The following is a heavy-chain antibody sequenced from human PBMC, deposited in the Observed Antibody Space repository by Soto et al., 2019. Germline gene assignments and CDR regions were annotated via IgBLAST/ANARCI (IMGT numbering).Heavy chain of an antibody. V-gene: IGHV4-34*01. D-gene: IGHD1-1*01. Sequence: QMQLQQWGAGLLKPSETLSLTCAVYGGPFNDYYWSWIRQPPGAGLEWIGEINHRGSTHDNPSLKRRVTLSVDTSQSQFSLKLSSVTAADTAVYYYARVERGTRTTVVDSFDLWGQGTMVTVSS. J-gene: IGHJ3*01. CDR3: ARVERGTRTTVVDSFDL. CDR1: GGPFNDYY. CDR2: INHRGST.